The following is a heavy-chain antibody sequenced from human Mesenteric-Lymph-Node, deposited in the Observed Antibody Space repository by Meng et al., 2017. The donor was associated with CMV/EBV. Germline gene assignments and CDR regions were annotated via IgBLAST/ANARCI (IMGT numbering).Heavy chain of an antibody. J-gene: IGHJ6*02. Sequence: GESLKISCAASGFPFSNHGMYWVRQAPGKGLEWVAFIRYDGSNKYYADSVKGRFTISRDNSKNTLYLQMNSLRAEDTAVYYCAKEGYCSSTSCYFSPDYCYYYGMDVWGQGTTVTVSS. V-gene: IGHV3-30*02. CDR2: IRYDGSNK. CDR1: GFPFSNHG. CDR3: AKEGYCSSTSCYFSPDYCYYYGMDV. D-gene: IGHD2-2*01.